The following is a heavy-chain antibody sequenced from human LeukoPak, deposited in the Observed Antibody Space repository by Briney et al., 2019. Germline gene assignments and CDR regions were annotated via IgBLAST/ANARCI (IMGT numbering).Heavy chain of an antibody. CDR3: TRGGLEPVDF. J-gene: IGHJ4*02. CDR2: INSDGSST. Sequence: GGSLRLSCATSGFTFSTYWMHWVRQAPGKGLVWVSRINSDGSSTSYADSVKGRFTIPRDNAKNTLYLQMNSLRADDTAVYYCTRGGLEPVDFWGQGTLVTVSS. D-gene: IGHD1-1*01. CDR1: GFTFSTYW. V-gene: IGHV3-74*01.